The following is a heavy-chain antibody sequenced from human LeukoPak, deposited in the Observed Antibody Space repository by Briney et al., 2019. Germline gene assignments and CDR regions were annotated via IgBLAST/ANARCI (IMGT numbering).Heavy chain of an antibody. D-gene: IGHD3-22*01. Sequence: GGSLRLSCAASGFNYTSHWMNWVRQAPGKGLEWVSYITSSSSTIYYADSVKGRFTISRDNAKNSVYLQMNSLRDEDTAVYYCARGVPRYYESSGYEDDAFDIWGQGTMVTVSS. V-gene: IGHV3-48*02. CDR1: GFNYTSHW. CDR3: ARGVPRYYESSGYEDDAFDI. CDR2: ITSSSSTI. J-gene: IGHJ3*02.